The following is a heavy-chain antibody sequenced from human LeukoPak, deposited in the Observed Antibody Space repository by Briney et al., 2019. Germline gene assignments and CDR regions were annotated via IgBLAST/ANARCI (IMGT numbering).Heavy chain of an antibody. V-gene: IGHV3-30*02. CDR2: IRYDGSNK. CDR3: ARESTYYFDY. CDR1: GFTLSSYG. Sequence: GGSLRLSCAASGFTLSSYGMHWVRQAPGKGLEWVAFIRYDGSNKYYADSVKGRFTISRDNAKNSLYLQMNSLRAEDTAVYYCARESTYYFDYWGQGTLVTVSS. J-gene: IGHJ4*02.